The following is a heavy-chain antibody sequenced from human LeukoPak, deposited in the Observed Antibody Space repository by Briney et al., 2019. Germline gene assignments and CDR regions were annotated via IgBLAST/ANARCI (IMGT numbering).Heavy chain of an antibody. J-gene: IGHJ4*02. CDR3: AKDGVIAGDR. CDR2: IQYDGNNK. D-gene: IGHD3-16*02. Sequence: PGGSRRLSCAASGFTFSVYGMHWVRQAPGKGLEWVSFIQYDGNNKYYTDSVKGRFTISRDDSKNTLYLQMSSLRAEDAAVYYCAKDGVIAGDRWGQGTLVTVSS. V-gene: IGHV3-30*02. CDR1: GFTFSVYG.